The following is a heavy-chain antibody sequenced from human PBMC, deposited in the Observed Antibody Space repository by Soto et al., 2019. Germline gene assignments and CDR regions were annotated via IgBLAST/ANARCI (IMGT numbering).Heavy chain of an antibody. J-gene: IGHJ4*02. D-gene: IGHD4-4*01. Sequence: SETLSLTCTVSGGSISSGGYYWSWIRQHPGKGLEWIGYIYYSGSTYYNASLKSRVTISVDTSKNQFSLKLSSVTATDTSVYYCARVTSYSNYFGESYYFDYWGQGTLVTVSS. CDR2: IYYSGST. V-gene: IGHV4-31*03. CDR3: ARVTSYSNYFGESYYFDY. CDR1: GGSISSGGYY.